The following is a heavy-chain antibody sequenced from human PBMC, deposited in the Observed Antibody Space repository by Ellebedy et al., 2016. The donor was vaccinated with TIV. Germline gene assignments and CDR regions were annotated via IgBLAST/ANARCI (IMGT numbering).Heavy chain of an antibody. D-gene: IGHD6-6*01. CDR2: MNPNSGNT. V-gene: IGHV1-8*01. Sequence: ASVKVSXXASGYTFTSYDINWVRQATGQGLEWMGWMNPNSGNTGYAQKFQGRVTMTRNTSISTAYMELSSLRSEDTAVYYCARDSSSSGGDYWGQGTLVTVSS. CDR1: GYTFTSYD. J-gene: IGHJ4*02. CDR3: ARDSSSSGGDY.